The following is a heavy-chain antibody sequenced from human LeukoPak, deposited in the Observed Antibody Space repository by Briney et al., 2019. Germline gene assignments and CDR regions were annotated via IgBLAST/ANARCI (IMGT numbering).Heavy chain of an antibody. CDR2: IRYDGSNK. V-gene: IGHV3-30*02. CDR3: AKAATDYYYYMDV. Sequence: GRSLRLSCAASGFTFRDYTFHWVRQAPDKGLEWVAFIRYDGSNKYYADFVKGRFTISRDNSKNTLYLQMNSLRAEDTAVYYCAKAATDYYYYMDVWGKGTTVTVSS. J-gene: IGHJ6*03. CDR1: GFTFRDYT.